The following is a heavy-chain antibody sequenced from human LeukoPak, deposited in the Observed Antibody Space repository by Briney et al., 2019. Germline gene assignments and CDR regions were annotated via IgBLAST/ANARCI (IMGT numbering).Heavy chain of an antibody. CDR3: ARVLHRHSSSSKMFDP. D-gene: IGHD6-6*01. CDR2: IIPIFGTT. CDR1: GDTFSSYA. Sequence: ASVKVSCKASGDTFSSYAISWVRQAPGQGLEWMGRIIPIFGTTNYAQKFQGRVTITTDESTSTAYMELSSLRSEDTAVYYCARVLHRHSSSSKMFDPWGQGTLVTVSS. V-gene: IGHV1-69*05. J-gene: IGHJ5*02.